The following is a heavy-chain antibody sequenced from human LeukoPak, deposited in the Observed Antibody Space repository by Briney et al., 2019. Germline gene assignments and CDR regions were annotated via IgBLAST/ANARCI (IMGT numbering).Heavy chain of an antibody. J-gene: IGHJ4*02. D-gene: IGHD3-22*01. CDR2: INHSGST. CDR1: GGSFSGYY. V-gene: IGHV4-34*01. Sequence: SETLSLTCAVYGGSFSGYYWSWIRQPPGKGLEWIGEINHSGSTYYNPSLKSRVTISVDTSKNQFSLKLSSMTAADTAVYYCARGGDSSGYYFAYYYFDYWGQGTLVTVSS. CDR3: ARGGDSSGYYFAYYYFDY.